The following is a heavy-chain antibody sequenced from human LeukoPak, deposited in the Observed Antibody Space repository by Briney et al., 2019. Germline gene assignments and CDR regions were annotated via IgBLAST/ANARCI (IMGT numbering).Heavy chain of an antibody. CDR2: IYSCGST. J-gene: IGHJ4*02. CDR3: ARDQFSSGPFDY. Sequence: GGSLRLSCAASGFTVSSNYMSWVRQAPGKGLEWVSVIYSCGSTYYADSVKGRFTISRDNSKNTLYLQMNSLRAEDTAVYYCARDQFSSGPFDYWAREPWSPSPQ. CDR1: GFTVSSNY. D-gene: IGHD6-19*01. V-gene: IGHV3-66*03.